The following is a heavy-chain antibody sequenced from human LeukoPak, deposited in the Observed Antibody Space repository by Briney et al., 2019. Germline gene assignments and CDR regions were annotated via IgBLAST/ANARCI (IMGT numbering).Heavy chain of an antibody. J-gene: IGHJ6*03. Sequence: PSETLSLTCTVSGGSISSYYWSWIRQPAGKGLEWIGRIYTSGSTNYNPSLKSRVTTSVDTSKNQFSLKLSSVTAADTAVYYCARELWIYSSSWPFYYYYMDVWGKGTTVTISS. CDR3: ARELWIYSSSWPFYYYYMDV. D-gene: IGHD6-13*01. CDR1: GGSISSYY. V-gene: IGHV4-4*07. CDR2: IYTSGST.